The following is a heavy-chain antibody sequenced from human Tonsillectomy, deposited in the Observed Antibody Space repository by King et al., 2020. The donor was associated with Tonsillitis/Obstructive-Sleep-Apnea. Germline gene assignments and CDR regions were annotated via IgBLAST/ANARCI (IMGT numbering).Heavy chain of an antibody. J-gene: IGHJ4*02. D-gene: IGHD2-2*02. CDR1: GFVFNSYG. CDR3: ARAPLRCYTDY. CDR2: ISAFNGNT. Sequence: QLVQSGAEVKKPGASVKVSCKASGFVFNSYGINWVRQAPGQGLEWMGWISAFNGNTNYAQNLQGRVTMTTDTSTSTAYMELRSLRFDDTAVYFCARAPLRCYTDYWGQGTLVTVSS. V-gene: IGHV1-18*01.